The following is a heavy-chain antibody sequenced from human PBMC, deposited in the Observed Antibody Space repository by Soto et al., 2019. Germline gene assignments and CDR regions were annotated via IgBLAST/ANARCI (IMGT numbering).Heavy chain of an antibody. CDR3: ARGGPRDGYRDLDY. CDR2: ITNSGDST. D-gene: IGHD5-18*01. J-gene: IGHJ4*02. Sequence: EVQLLESGGDLVQPGGSLRLSCAASGFAFATYAMTWVRQSPGKGLEWVSCITNSGDSTYFADSVKGRFTISRDDSKNTLYLQRSGLSAEDTAVYYCARGGPRDGYRDLDYWGPGTQVTVSS. V-gene: IGHV3-23*01. CDR1: GFAFATYA.